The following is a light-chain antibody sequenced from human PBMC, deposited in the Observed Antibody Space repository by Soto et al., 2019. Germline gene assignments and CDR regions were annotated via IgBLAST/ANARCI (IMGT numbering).Light chain of an antibody. CDR1: QSVSSSY. Sequence: EIVLTQSPVTLSLSPGERATLSCRASQSVSSSYLAWYQQKPGQAPRLLIYGASTRATGIPARFSGSGSGTEFTLTISSLQSEDFAVYYCQQLNSYSITFGQGTRLEIK. CDR2: GAS. CDR3: QQLNSYSIT. J-gene: IGKJ5*01. V-gene: IGKV3-15*01.